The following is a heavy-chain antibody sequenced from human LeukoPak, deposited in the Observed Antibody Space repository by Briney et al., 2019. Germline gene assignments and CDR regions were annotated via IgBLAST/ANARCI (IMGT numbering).Heavy chain of an antibody. D-gene: IGHD2-2*01. CDR1: GFTFGAYA. V-gene: IGHV3-49*04. J-gene: IGHJ4*02. Sequence: GGSLRLSCTASGFTFGAYAMTWVRQAPGKGLGWVSFIRSRTYGGTTEYAASVKGRFTISRDDSKSIAYLQMNSLKTEGTAVYYCARDQYAGYDPYYFDYWGQGTLVTVSS. CDR2: IRSRTYGGTT. CDR3: ARDQYAGYDPYYFDY.